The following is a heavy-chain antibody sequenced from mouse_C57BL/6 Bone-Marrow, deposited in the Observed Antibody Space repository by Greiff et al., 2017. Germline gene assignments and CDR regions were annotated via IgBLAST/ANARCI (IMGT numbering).Heavy chain of an antibody. CDR3: TGTVVGAMDY. J-gene: IGHJ4*01. V-gene: IGHV14-4*01. Sequence: VQLQQSGAELVRPGASVKLSCTASGFNIKDDYMHWVKQRPEQGLEWIGWIDPENGDTEYASKFQGKATITADTSSNTAYLQLSSLTSEDTAVHYCTGTVVGAMDYWGQGTSVTVSS. D-gene: IGHD1-1*01. CDR2: IDPENGDT. CDR1: GFNIKDDY.